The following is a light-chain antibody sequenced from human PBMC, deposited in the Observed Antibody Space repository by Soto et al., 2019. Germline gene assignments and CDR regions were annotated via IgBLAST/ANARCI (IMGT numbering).Light chain of an antibody. J-gene: IGKJ4*01. CDR3: QQYGNWPLT. CDR2: DTS. CDR1: QSVGNF. Sequence: EIVLTQSPGTLSSSPGERATLSCRASQSVGNFLVWYQQKPGQAPSLLIYDTSNRATGIPARFSGSGSGTDFTLTISSLEPEDFSIYYCQQYGNWPLTFGGGTKVEIK. V-gene: IGKV3-11*01.